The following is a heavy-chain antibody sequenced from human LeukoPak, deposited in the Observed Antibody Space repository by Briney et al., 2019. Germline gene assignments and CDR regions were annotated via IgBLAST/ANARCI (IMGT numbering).Heavy chain of an antibody. V-gene: IGHV3-9*01. CDR1: GFTFDDCA. J-gene: IGHJ4*02. D-gene: IGHD3-10*01. CDR2: ISWNSGSI. Sequence: PGGSLRLSCAASGFTFDDCAMHWVRQAPGKGLEWVSGISWNSGSIGYADSVKGRFTISRDNAKNSLYLQMNSLRAEDTALYYCAKNGRRFGELKTYYFDYWGQGTLVTVSS. CDR3: AKNGRRFGELKTYYFDY.